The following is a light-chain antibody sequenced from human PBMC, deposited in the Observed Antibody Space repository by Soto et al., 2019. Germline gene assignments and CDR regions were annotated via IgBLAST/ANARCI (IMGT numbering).Light chain of an antibody. CDR1: QSVFNNN. J-gene: IGKJ1*01. CDR3: QQSSTTPRT. V-gene: IGKV3-20*01. CDR2: GAP. Sequence: EIVLTQSPGTLSLSPGERATLSCRASQSVFNNNLAWYQQKPGQAPRLLMFGAPSRATGIPDRFSGSGSGTDFTLTISRLEPEDFATYYCQQSSTTPRTFGQGTNVDFK.